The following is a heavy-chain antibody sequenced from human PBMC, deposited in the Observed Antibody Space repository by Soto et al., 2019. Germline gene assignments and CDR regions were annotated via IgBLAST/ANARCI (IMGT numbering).Heavy chain of an antibody. CDR1: GDSISRGGYS. Sequence: SETLSLTCAVSGDSISRGGYSWTWIRQPPGKALEWIGYIYYSGTTYYTPSLKSRLTMSMDRANDHFSLNLTSVTAADTAVYFCARGHYYYGMDVWGQGITVTVSS. CDR3: ARGHYYYGMDV. J-gene: IGHJ6*02. V-gene: IGHV4-30-2*01. CDR2: IYYSGTT.